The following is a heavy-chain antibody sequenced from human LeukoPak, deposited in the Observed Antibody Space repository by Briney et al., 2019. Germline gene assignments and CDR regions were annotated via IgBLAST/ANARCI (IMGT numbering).Heavy chain of an antibody. V-gene: IGHV3-21*01. Sequence: GGSLRLSCAASGFTFSTYSMNWVRQAPGKGLEWVSSISSSSSYIYYADSVKGRFTISRDNAKNSLYLQMNSLRAEDTAVYYCARYAAGRRYYYMDVWGKGTTVTVSS. J-gene: IGHJ6*03. CDR1: GFTFSTYS. D-gene: IGHD6-13*01. CDR2: ISSSSSYI. CDR3: ARYAAGRRYYYMDV.